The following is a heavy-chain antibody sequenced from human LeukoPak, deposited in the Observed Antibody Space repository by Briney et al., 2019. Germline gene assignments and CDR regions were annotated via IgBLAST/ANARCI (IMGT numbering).Heavy chain of an antibody. V-gene: IGHV4-39*01. CDR3: ARHRGSSAYYSFDY. D-gene: IGHD3-22*01. CDR2: IYYSGST. Sequence: GSLRLSCAASGFTLSRYSMNWIRQPPGKGLEWIGSIYYSGSTYYNPSLKSRVTISVDTSKNQVSLKVTSVTAADTAVYYCARHRGSSAYYSFDYWGQGTQVTVSS. J-gene: IGHJ4*02. CDR1: GFTLSRYS.